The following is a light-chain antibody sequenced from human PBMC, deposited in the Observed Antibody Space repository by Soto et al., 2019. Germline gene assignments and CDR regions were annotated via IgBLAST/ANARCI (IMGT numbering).Light chain of an antibody. CDR3: QQYHTYPYT. V-gene: IGKV1-5*03. CDR2: KAS. CDR1: QSVSTS. Sequence: DIQMTQSPSTLSASVGDRVTNTCRASQSVSTSLAWHQQKPGKAPKLLIYKASSLESGVPLRFIGSGSGTEFSLTISSLQPDDFATYYCQQYHTYPYTFGQGTKLEIK. J-gene: IGKJ2*01.